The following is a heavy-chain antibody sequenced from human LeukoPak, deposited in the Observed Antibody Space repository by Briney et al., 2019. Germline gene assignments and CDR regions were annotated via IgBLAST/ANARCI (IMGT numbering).Heavy chain of an antibody. D-gene: IGHD6-6*01. CDR2: INWNGDDT. CDR1: GLRFGDYG. CDR3: VRVGYSSSSFGVAYYYYYMDV. Sequence: GGSLRLSCAASGLRFGDYGMSWVRQVPGKGLQWVSGINWNGDDTGYVDSVKGRFTISRDNAKKSLYLQMNSLRVEDTATYYCVRVGYSSSSFGVAYYYYYMDVWGKGTTVTVSS. V-gene: IGHV3-20*04. J-gene: IGHJ6*03.